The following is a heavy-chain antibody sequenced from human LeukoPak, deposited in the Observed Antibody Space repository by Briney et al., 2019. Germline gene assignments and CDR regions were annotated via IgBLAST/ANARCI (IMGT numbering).Heavy chain of an antibody. CDR2: ISSSSSYI. CDR3: ARAEYSSSFYYYYYMDV. Sequence: GGSLRLSCAASGFTFSSYSMNWVRQAPGKGLEWVSSISSSSSYIYYADSVKGRFTISRDNAKNSLYLQMNSLRAEDTAVYYCARAEYSSSFYYYYYMDVWGKGTTVTVSS. CDR1: GFTFSSYS. V-gene: IGHV3-21*01. D-gene: IGHD6-6*01. J-gene: IGHJ6*03.